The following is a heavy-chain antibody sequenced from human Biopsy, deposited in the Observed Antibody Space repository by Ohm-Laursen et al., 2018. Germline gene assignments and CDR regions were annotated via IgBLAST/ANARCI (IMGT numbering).Heavy chain of an antibody. Sequence: SETLSLTWVVYGRSFSNDYWTWIRQSPGKGLEWIGEVSHNGGTNYNPSLKARVSISMDTSKNQFSLNLTSVTAADTALYYCARGKRGPVAIPRDNPNRIRGWFDPWGPGTLVTVSS. CDR1: GRSFSNDY. J-gene: IGHJ5*02. D-gene: IGHD2-21*01. CDR3: ARGKRGPVAIPRDNPNRIRGWFDP. CDR2: VSHNGGT. V-gene: IGHV4-34*01.